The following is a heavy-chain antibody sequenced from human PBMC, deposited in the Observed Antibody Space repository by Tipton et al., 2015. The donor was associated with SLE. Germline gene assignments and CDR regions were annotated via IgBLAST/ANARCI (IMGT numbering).Heavy chain of an antibody. Sequence: LRLSCTVSGGSISSSGYYWGWIRQPPGKGLEWIGNIHYSGSTYCNPSLKSRVTISVDTSKNQFSLKLTSVTAADTAVYYCARERYCSGASCYAPDYWGQGTLVTVSS. CDR2: IHYSGST. CDR3: ARERYCSGASCYAPDY. CDR1: GGSISSSGYY. V-gene: IGHV4-39*07. D-gene: IGHD2-2*01. J-gene: IGHJ4*02.